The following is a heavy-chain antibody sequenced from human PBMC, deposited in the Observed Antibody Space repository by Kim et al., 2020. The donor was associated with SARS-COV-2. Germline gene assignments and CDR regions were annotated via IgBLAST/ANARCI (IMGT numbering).Heavy chain of an antibody. D-gene: IGHD5-18*01. CDR3: ARGRGYSYGYSYGMDV. Sequence: GGSLRLSCAASGFTFSSYWMHWVRQAPGKGLVWVSRINSDGSSTSYADSVKGRFTISRDNAKNTLYLQMNSLRAEDTAVYYCARGRGYSYGYSYGMDVWGQGTTVTVSS. CDR2: INSDGSST. J-gene: IGHJ6*02. V-gene: IGHV3-74*01. CDR1: GFTFSSYW.